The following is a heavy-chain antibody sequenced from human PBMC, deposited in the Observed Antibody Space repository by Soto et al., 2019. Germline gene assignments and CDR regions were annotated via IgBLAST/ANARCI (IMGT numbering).Heavy chain of an antibody. CDR2: IYYSGST. Sequence: PSETLSLTCTVSGGSISSSSYYWGWIRQPPGKGLEWIGSIYYSGSTYYNPSLKSRVTISVDTSKNQFSLKLSSATAADTAVYYCASEPDFWSGYYAGGFDYWGQGTLVTVSS. CDR1: GGSISSSSYY. V-gene: IGHV4-39*01. D-gene: IGHD3-3*01. CDR3: ASEPDFWSGYYAGGFDY. J-gene: IGHJ4*02.